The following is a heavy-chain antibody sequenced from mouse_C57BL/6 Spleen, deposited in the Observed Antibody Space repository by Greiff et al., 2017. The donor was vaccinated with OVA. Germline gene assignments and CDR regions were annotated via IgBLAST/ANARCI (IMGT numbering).Heavy chain of an antibody. J-gene: IGHJ4*01. Sequence: EVKLVESEGGLVQPGSSMKLSCTASGFTFSDYYMAWVRQVPEKGLEWVANINYDGSSTYYLDSLKSRFIISRDNAKNILYLQMSSLKSEDTATXYCARDQRANYYGSSYAMDYWGQGTSVTVSS. CDR3: ARDQRANYYGSSYAMDY. D-gene: IGHD1-1*01. CDR1: GFTFSDYY. CDR2: INYDGSST. V-gene: IGHV5-16*01.